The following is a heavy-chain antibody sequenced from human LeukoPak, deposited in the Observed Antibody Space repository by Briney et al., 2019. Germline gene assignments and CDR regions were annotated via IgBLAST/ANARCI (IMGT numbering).Heavy chain of an antibody. D-gene: IGHD6-13*01. CDR3: AKGLYSSSWSLFDY. CDR2: ISGSGGST. CDR1: GFTFTSYA. J-gene: IGHJ4*02. V-gene: IGHV3-23*01. Sequence: GGSLRLSCAPSGFTFTSYAMSWVRQAPGKGLEWVSAISGSGGSTYYADSVKGRFTISRDNSKNTLYLQMNSLRAEDTAVYYCAKGLYSSSWSLFDYWGQGTLVTVSS.